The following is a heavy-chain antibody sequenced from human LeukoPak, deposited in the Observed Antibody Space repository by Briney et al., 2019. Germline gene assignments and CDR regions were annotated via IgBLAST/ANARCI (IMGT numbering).Heavy chain of an antibody. J-gene: IGHJ6*03. CDR1: GYTFTSYG. D-gene: IGHD2-15*01. Sequence: EASVKVSCKASGYTFTSYGISWVRQAPGQGLEWMGWISGYNGHTDYPQQFQGRVTMTTDTSTSTAYLELRSLTSDDTAVYYCARLAPHRVLSVAYNSYMDVWGTGTTVTVSS. CDR2: ISGYNGHT. CDR3: ARLAPHRVLSVAYNSYMDV. V-gene: IGHV1-18*01.